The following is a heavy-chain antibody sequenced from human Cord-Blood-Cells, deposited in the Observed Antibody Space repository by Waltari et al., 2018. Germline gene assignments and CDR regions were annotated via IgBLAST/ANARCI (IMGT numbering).Heavy chain of an antibody. V-gene: IGHV4-34*01. CDR1: GGSFSGYY. D-gene: IGHD3-3*01. CDR2: INHRRGT. CDR3: ARGVRITICGVVINHYYYYGMDV. J-gene: IGHJ6*02. Sequence: QVQLQQWGAGLLKPSETLSLTCAVYGGSFSGYYWSWIRQPQGKGLEWIGEINHRRGTNCHPALRGRVTISVDTSKNQFALKLRSVTAAYTAVYYCARGVRITICGVVINHYYYYGMDVWGQGTTVTVSS.